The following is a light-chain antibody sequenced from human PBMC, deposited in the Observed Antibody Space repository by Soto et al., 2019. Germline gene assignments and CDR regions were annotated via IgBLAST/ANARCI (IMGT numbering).Light chain of an antibody. J-gene: IGKJ5*01. V-gene: IGKV1-27*01. CDR2: AAS. CDR1: QGFTNY. CDR3: QKYNTAPYP. Sequence: QITQSPSALCAPVGEKVSLASRATQGFTNYLAWYQQKPGKAPKLLIYAASTLQSGVPPRFSGSGSGTHFTLTISSLQPEDAATYYCQKYNTAPYPFGQGTRLEIK.